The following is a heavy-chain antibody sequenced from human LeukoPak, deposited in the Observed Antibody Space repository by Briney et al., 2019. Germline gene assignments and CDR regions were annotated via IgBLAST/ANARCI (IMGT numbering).Heavy chain of an antibody. CDR2: ISDDGSKE. J-gene: IGHJ5*02. Sequence: PGGSLRLSCAASGFTFSSYAMHWVRQAPGKGLEWVAIISDDGSKEYYADSVKGRFTIPRDNSKNTLNLQMNILRAEDTAVYYCARDRPVGYSSGSSNWFDPWGQGTLVTVSS. CDR3: ARDRPVGYSSGSSNWFDP. CDR1: GFTFSSYA. V-gene: IGHV3-30-3*01. D-gene: IGHD3-10*01.